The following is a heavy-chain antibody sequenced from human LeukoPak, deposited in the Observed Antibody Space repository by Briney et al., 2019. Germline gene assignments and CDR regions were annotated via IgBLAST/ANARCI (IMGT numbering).Heavy chain of an antibody. V-gene: IGHV4-61*09. CDR2: IYTRGTT. D-gene: IGHD5-18*01. J-gene: IGHJ6*03. Sequence: SETLSLTCTVSGGSIRSGSYYWSWIRQPAGRGLEWIGHIYTRGTTNYNPSVKSRVTVSLDTSKNQISLKLSSVTAADTAIYYCARVYTVMGATTVDHYHYYMDVWGKGTTVTVSS. CDR1: GGSIRSGSYY. CDR3: ARVYTVMGATTVDHYHYYMDV.